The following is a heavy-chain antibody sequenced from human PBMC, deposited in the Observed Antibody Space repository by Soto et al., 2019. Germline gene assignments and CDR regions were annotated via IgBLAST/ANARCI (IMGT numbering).Heavy chain of an antibody. V-gene: IGHV4-30-2*01. CDR1: GGSISNAAYS. J-gene: IGHJ4*02. Sequence: SETLSLTCTVSGGSISNAAYSWSWIRQPPGKGLEWIGYIYPSGMPFYNPSLRSRVTISIDRSNDQFSLNLKSVTAADTAVYYCARERGGYGLFDSWGQGPLVTVSS. D-gene: IGHD5-18*01. CDR2: IYPSGMP. CDR3: ARERGGYGLFDS.